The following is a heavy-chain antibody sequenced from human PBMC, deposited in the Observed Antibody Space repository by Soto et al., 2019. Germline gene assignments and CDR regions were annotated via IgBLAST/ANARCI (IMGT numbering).Heavy chain of an antibody. J-gene: IGHJ6*02. D-gene: IGHD3-9*01. CDR2: ISSSSTYT. Sequence: GGSLRLSCAASGFTFSDYYMSWIRQAPGKGLEWVSYISSSSTYTNYADSVKGRFTISRDNAKNSLYLQMNSLRAEDTAVYYCVRDRLDYGMDGPGQGTAVTVSS. CDR1: GFTFSDYY. CDR3: VRDRLDYGMDG. V-gene: IGHV3-11*05.